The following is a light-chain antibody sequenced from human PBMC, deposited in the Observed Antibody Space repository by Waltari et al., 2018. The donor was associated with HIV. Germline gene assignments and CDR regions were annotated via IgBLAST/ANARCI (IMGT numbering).Light chain of an antibody. J-gene: IGLJ2*01. CDR2: DVN. Sequence: QSALTQPRSVSGSPGQSVTLSCPGTSSDVGGYNYVSWYQHHPNKGPKLLIYDVNKRPSGVPDRFSGSKSGNTASLTISGLQAEDEADYYCCSYADTYFVLFGGRTKLTVL. V-gene: IGLV2-11*01. CDR1: SSDVGGYNY. CDR3: CSYADTYFVL.